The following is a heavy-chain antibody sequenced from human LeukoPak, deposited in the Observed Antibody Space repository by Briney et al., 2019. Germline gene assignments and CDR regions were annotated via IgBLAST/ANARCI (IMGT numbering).Heavy chain of an antibody. D-gene: IGHD6-13*01. V-gene: IGHV4-38-2*02. Sequence: SETLSLTCTVSGYSISSGYYWGWIRQPPGKGLERIGSIYHSGSTSYNPSLKSRVTISVDTSKNQFSLKVTSVTAADTAVYYCARRRIAAAGRRSAFEIWGQGTMVTVSS. J-gene: IGHJ3*02. CDR3: ARRRIAAAGRRSAFEI. CDR1: GYSISSGYY. CDR2: IYHSGST.